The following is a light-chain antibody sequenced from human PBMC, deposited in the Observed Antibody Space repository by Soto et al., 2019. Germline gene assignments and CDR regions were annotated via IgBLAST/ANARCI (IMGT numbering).Light chain of an antibody. Sequence: ALTQPASVSGSPGQSITISCTGTSSDVGAYNYVSWYQQHPGKAPKLMIYEVSNRPSGVSNRFSGSKSGNTASLTISGLQAEDEAEYYCNSYTTSSTVVFGGGTKLTVL. CDR2: EVS. J-gene: IGLJ2*01. V-gene: IGLV2-14*01. CDR1: SSDVGAYNY. CDR3: NSYTTSSTVV.